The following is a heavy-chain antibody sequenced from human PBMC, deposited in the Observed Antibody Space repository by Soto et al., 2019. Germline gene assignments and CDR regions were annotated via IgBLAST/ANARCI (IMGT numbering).Heavy chain of an antibody. J-gene: IGHJ6*02. Sequence: ASVNVSCKASGYTFTSYGISCVRQAPGQGLEWMGWISAYNGNTNYAQKLQGRVTMTTDTSTSTAYMELRSLRSDDTAVYYCARYIVVVPAAHPNYYYYYGMDVWGQGTTVTVSS. CDR2: ISAYNGNT. V-gene: IGHV1-18*01. CDR1: GYTFTSYG. D-gene: IGHD2-2*01. CDR3: ARYIVVVPAAHPNYYYYYGMDV.